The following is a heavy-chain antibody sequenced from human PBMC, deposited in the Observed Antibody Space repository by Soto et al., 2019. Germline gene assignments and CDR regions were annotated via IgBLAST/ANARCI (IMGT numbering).Heavy chain of an antibody. Sequence: PGGSLRLSCAASGFTFSHYGLHWVRQAPGKGLEWVALISSDGSNKYYADSVKGRFTISRDNSKNTLDLQMNSLRVDDTAVYYCARDFSAIYRSDYWGQGTLVTVSS. D-gene: IGHD3-9*01. CDR2: ISSDGSNK. CDR1: GFTFSHYG. J-gene: IGHJ4*02. CDR3: ARDFSAIYRSDY. V-gene: IGHV3-30*03.